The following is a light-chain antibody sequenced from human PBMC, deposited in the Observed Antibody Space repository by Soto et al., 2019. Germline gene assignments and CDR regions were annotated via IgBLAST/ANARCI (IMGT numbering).Light chain of an antibody. V-gene: IGKV2-28*01. Sequence: DVVMTQSPLSLPVIPGEPASISCRSSQSLLHSNGYNYLHWYLQKSGQSPQLLIYLGSNRASGVTDRFRGSGSGTEFTLKISGVEAEDVGVSCYWQVVQAPWTCGQGTKVEIK. CDR3: WQVVQAPWT. CDR2: LGS. CDR1: QSLLHSNGYNY. J-gene: IGKJ1*01.